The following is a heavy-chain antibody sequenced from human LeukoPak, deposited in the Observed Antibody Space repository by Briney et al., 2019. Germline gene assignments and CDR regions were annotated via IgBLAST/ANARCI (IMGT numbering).Heavy chain of an antibody. CDR1: GDSLNTNTW. CDR2: IFHSGST. Sequence: SGTLSLTCAVSGDSLNTNTWWSWARQPPGKGLEWTGEIFHSGSTNYHPSLESRLTISMDKSKNSFSLRLTSVTAADTAVYYCAREIFGARAFQYWGQGILVTVSS. J-gene: IGHJ4*02. V-gene: IGHV4-4*02. D-gene: IGHD3-3*01. CDR3: AREIFGARAFQY.